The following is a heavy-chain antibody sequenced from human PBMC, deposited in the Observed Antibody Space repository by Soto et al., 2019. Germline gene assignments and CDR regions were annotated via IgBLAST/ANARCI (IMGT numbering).Heavy chain of an antibody. D-gene: IGHD2-21*01. Sequence: GASVKVSCKSSGYTFTSYAMHWVRQAPGQRLEWMGWINAGNGNTKYSQKFQGRVTITRDTSASTAYMELSSLRSEDTAVYYCARDWGSLGGGDYYYGMDVWGQGTTVTVSS. CDR1: GYTFTSYA. V-gene: IGHV1-3*01. CDR2: INAGNGNT. J-gene: IGHJ6*02. CDR3: ARDWGSLGGGDYYYGMDV.